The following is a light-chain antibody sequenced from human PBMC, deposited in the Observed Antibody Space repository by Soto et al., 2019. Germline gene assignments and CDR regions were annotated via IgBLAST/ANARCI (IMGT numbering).Light chain of an antibody. J-gene: IGKJ3*01. CDR3: QRANSFPFA. CDR2: AAS. V-gene: IGKV1-12*01. Sequence: DIQMTQSPSSVSASVGDRVTITCRASQGINSWLAWYQQKPGKDPKLLIYAASGLQSGVPSRFSGSGSGTDFTLTISSLQPEDFATYYCQRANSFPFAFGPGTTVDIK. CDR1: QGINSW.